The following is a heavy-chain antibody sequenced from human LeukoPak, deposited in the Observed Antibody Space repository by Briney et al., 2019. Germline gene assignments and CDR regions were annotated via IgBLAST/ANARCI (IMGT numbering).Heavy chain of an antibody. D-gene: IGHD7-27*01. Sequence: PGGSLRLSCAASGFTFSSHYMNWVRQAPGKGLEWVSGISPSGGGTYYADSVKGRFTISRDDSKNTLSLQMNSLRVEDTALYYCAQDIAWGAFEHWGQGTLVTVSS. CDR2: ISPSGGGT. CDR1: GFTFSSHY. CDR3: AQDIAWGAFEH. V-gene: IGHV3-23*01. J-gene: IGHJ4*02.